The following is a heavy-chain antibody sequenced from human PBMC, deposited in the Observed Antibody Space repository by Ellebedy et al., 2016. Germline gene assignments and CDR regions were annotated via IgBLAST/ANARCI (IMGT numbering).Heavy chain of an antibody. D-gene: IGHD6-19*01. J-gene: IGHJ4*02. CDR1: GDSVSTNSAA. Sequence: SETLSLTXAISGDSVSTNSAAWNWIRQSPSRGLEWLGRTYYKSKWYTDYAVPVKSRIVISSDTPWNQFSLQLNSVTPDDTAVYYCARSYEYSSGWYYFDYWGQGTLVTVSS. CDR3: ARSYEYSSGWYYFDY. V-gene: IGHV6-1*01. CDR2: TYYKSKWYT.